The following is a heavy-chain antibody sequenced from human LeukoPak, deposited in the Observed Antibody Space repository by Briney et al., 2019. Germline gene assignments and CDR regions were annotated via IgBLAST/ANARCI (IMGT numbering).Heavy chain of an antibody. D-gene: IGHD3-9*01. Sequence: GGSLRLSRAASGFTFSSYGMHWVRQAPGKGLEWVAVISYDGSNKYYADSVKGRFTISRDNSKNTLYLQMNSLRAEDTAVYYCAKGPTYYDILTGYHYWGQGTLVTVSS. CDR3: AKGPTYYDILTGYHY. CDR1: GFTFSSYG. V-gene: IGHV3-30*18. J-gene: IGHJ4*02. CDR2: ISYDGSNK.